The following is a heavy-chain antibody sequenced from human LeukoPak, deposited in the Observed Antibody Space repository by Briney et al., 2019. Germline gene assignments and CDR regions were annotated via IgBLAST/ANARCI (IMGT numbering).Heavy chain of an antibody. Sequence: SETLSLTCTVTGGSISNYHWSWIRQPAGKGLEWIGQIHTSGSTNYNPPLKSRVSMSIDTTEDQVSLTIRSVTAADTAFYYCARRDISSGWSFDYWGQGTLVTVSS. V-gene: IGHV4-4*07. D-gene: IGHD6-19*01. J-gene: IGHJ4*02. CDR1: GGSISNYH. CDR3: ARRDISSGWSFDY. CDR2: IHTSGST.